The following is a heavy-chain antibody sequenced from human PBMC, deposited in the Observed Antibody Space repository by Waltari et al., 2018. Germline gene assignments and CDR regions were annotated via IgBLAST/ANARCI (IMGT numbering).Heavy chain of an antibody. CDR2: VFYSGST. CDR3: ARLPFTSSRGMRFDY. V-gene: IGHV4-39*01. Sequence: QLQLQESGPGLVKPSETLSLTCTVSGGPISSSSYFWGWIRRPPGEGLEWIGSVFYSGSTYYNPSLKSRVTVSVDTSKNQFSLKLRSVTAADTAVYYCARLPFTSSRGMRFDYWGQGTLVTVSS. J-gene: IGHJ4*02. D-gene: IGHD3-16*01. CDR1: GGPISSSSYF.